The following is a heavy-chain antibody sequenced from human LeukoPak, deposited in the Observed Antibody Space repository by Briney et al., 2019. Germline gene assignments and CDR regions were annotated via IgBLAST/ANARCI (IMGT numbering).Heavy chain of an antibody. CDR3: ASIRGTLGY. J-gene: IGHJ4*02. V-gene: IGHV3-72*01. CDR2: IKNKANSYIT. CDR1: GFTFSDHF. D-gene: IGHD1-26*01. Sequence: PGGSLRLSCAASGFTFSDHFMDWVRQAPGKELEWVGRIKNKANSYITQYAASMEGRFTISRDDSKNSLYLQMSSLKTEDTAMYYCASIRGTLGYWGQGTVVTVSS.